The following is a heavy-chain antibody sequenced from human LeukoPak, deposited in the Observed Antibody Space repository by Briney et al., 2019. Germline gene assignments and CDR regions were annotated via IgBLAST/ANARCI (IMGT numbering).Heavy chain of an antibody. Sequence: SETLSLTCTVSGGSISSTRYFWGWIRQPPGKGLEWIGSIDYSGSTYYNPSLKSRVTISVPTSKNRFSLKLSSVTAADTAVYYCATLTGGDDAFDIWGQGTMVTVSS. V-gene: IGHV4-39*07. D-gene: IGHD4-23*01. CDR3: ATLTGGDDAFDI. J-gene: IGHJ3*02. CDR2: IDYSGST. CDR1: GGSISSTRYF.